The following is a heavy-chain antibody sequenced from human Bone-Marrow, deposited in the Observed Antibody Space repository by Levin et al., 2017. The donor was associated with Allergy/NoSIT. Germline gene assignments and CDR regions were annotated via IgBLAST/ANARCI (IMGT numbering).Heavy chain of an antibody. V-gene: IGHV3-21*01. D-gene: IGHD3-9*01. J-gene: IGHJ6*03. CDR1: GFTFSSNS. Sequence: PGGSLRLSCAASGFTFSSNSMNWARQAPGKGLEWVSSISVSSSYIYYADSVRGRFTISRDNAKSSLYLQMNSLRAEDPAVYYCARGLGHYYYFMDVWGKGTTVTVSS. CDR3: ARGLGHYYYFMDV. CDR2: ISVSSSYI.